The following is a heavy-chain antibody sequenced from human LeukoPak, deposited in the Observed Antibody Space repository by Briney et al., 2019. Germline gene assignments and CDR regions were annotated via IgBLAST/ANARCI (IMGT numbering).Heavy chain of an antibody. CDR3: ARDTERWLQSTHLYYYYYMDV. V-gene: IGHV3-21*01. Sequence: PGGSLRLTCAASGFTFSSYSMNWVRQAPGKGLEWVSSISSSSSYIYYADSVKGRFTIYRDNAKNSLYLQMNSLRAEDTAVYYCARDTERWLQSTHLYYYYYMDVWGKGTTVTISS. J-gene: IGHJ6*03. CDR2: ISSSSSYI. CDR1: GFTFSSYS. D-gene: IGHD5-24*01.